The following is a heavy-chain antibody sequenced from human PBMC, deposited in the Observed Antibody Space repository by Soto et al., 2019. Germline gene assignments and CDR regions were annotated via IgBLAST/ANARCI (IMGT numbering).Heavy chain of an antibody. CDR3: ARGFCSGGNCYNGLDV. CDR1: GFTFSIFT. J-gene: IGHJ6*02. D-gene: IGHD2-15*01. V-gene: IGHV3-21*01. Sequence: LRLSCAASGFTFSIFTIHWVRQAPGKGLEWVSSVNSDNAYIYYADSVRGRFTISRDNAKNSLSLQMNSLRADDTAVYYCARGFCSGGNCYNGLDVWGQGTTVTVSS. CDR2: VNSDNAYI.